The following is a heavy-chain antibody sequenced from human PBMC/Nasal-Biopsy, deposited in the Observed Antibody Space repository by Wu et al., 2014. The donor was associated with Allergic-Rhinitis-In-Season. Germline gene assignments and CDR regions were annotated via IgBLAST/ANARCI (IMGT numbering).Heavy chain of an antibody. D-gene: IGHD6-6*01. Sequence: VSRIISDESTAIYADSVKGRFTISRDNAKDTLYLQMDSLRSEDSGVYYCARLIARPGPDWYFDLVGRGTLVSVSS. CDR2: IISDESTA. CDR3: ARLIARPGPDWYFDL. J-gene: IGHJ2*01. V-gene: IGHV3-74*01.